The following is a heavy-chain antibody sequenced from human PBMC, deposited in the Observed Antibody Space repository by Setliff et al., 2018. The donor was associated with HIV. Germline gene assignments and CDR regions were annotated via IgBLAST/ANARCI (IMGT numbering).Heavy chain of an antibody. J-gene: IGHJ1*01. CDR2: ISPYNGDT. D-gene: IGHD3-22*01. CDR1: GYRFNTYG. Sequence: ASVKVSCKASGYRFNTYGISWVRQAPGQGLEWMGWISPYNGDTRFAQSLQGRVTLTTDTSTNTAYMEMRTLGSDDTAVYYCVRGVTRDISGYYRDEYFQHWGQGTLVTVSS. CDR3: VRGVTRDISGYYRDEYFQH. V-gene: IGHV1-18*01.